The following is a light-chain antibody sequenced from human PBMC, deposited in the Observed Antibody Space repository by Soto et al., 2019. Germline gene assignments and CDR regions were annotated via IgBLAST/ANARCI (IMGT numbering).Light chain of an antibody. CDR3: QQRRNWPT. V-gene: IGKV3D-15*01. CDR2: GAS. J-gene: IGKJ5*01. CDR1: QSVGSN. Sequence: RLMTQSTATLSVCPGDRVTLSCKARQSVGSNLAWYQQKPGQAPRLLMYGASTGATGIPARFSGSGSGTEFTLTISSLEPEDFAVYYCQQRRNWPTFGQGTRLEIK.